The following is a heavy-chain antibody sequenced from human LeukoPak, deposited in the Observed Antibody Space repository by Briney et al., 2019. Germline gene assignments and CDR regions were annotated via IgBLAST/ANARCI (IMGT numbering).Heavy chain of an antibody. V-gene: IGHV3-49*04. CDR3: TRGTLGVSSVAGTNYFDY. D-gene: IGHD6-19*01. Sequence: GGSLRLSCAASGFTFSSYWMSWVRQAPGKGLEWVGFIRSKAYGGTTEYAASVKGRFTISRDDSKSIAYLQMNSLKTEDTAVYYCTRGTLGVSSVAGTNYFDYWGQGTLVTVSS. CDR1: GFTFSSYW. CDR2: IRSKAYGGTT. J-gene: IGHJ4*02.